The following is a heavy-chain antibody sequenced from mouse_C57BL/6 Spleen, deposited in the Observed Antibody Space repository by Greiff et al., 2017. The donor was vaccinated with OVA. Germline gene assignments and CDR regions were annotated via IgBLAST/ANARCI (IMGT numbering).Heavy chain of an antibody. V-gene: IGHV1-64*01. CDR3: ARGGDRWYFDV. D-gene: IGHD3-3*01. Sequence: QVQLQQPGAELVKPGASVKLSCKASGYTFTSYWMHWVKQRPGQGLEWIGMIHPNSGSTNYNEKFKSKATLTEDKSSSTAYMQLSSLTSEDSAVYYCARGGDRWYFDVWGTGTTVTVSS. J-gene: IGHJ1*03. CDR1: GYTFTSYW. CDR2: IHPNSGST.